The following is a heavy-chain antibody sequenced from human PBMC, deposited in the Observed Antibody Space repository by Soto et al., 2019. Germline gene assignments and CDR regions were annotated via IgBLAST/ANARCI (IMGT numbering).Heavy chain of an antibody. CDR1: GGPISSYY. Sequence: PSETLSLTCTVSGGPISSYYWSWIRQPPGKGLEWIGYIYYSGSTNYNPSLKSRVTISVDTSKNQYSLKLSSVTAADTAVYYCAREIMPLTNDWYFDLWGRGTLVTVSS. CDR2: IYYSGST. V-gene: IGHV4-59*01. CDR3: AREIMPLTNDWYFDL. J-gene: IGHJ2*01. D-gene: IGHD2-8*01.